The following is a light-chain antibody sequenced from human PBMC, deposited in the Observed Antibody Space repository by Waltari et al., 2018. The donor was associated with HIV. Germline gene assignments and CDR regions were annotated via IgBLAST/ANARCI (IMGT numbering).Light chain of an antibody. J-gene: IGLJ2*01. CDR3: SSYAGSNNVV. V-gene: IGLV2-8*01. CDR2: GVN. Sequence: QSALTQPPSASGSPGQSVTISCTGTSSDVGGYNYVSWYQQHPGKAPKLMIYGVNKRPSGVPDRFPGSKSGNPASLTVSGLQAEDEAEYYCSSYAGSNNVVFGGGTKLTVL. CDR1: SSDVGGYNY.